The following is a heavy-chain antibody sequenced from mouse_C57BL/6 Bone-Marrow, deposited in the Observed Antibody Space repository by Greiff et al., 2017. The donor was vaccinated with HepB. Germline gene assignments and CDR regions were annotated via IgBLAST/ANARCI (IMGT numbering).Heavy chain of an antibody. V-gene: IGHV1-55*01. J-gene: IGHJ1*03. D-gene: IGHD2-4*01. CDR1: GYTFTSYW. Sequence: VQLQQPGAELVKPGASVKMSCKASGYTFTSYWITWVKQRPGQGLEWIGEIYPGSGSTNYNEKFKSKATLTVDTSSSTAYMQLSSLTSGESAVYFCGNQERFYYDYWYFDVWGTGTTVTGSS. CDR3: GNQERFYYDYWYFDV. CDR2: IYPGSGST.